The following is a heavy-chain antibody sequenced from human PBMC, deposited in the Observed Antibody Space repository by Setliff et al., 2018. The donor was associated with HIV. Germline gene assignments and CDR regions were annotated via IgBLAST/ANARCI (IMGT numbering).Heavy chain of an antibody. J-gene: IGHJ5*01. CDR1: GYTFTGYY. CDR2: INPKTGDT. V-gene: IGHV1-2*06. D-gene: IGHD6-13*01. CDR3: ARGRVRAAAVTGLDWFDF. Sequence: ASVKVSCKASGYTFTGYYIHCLQQAPGQGLQWMGRINPKTGDTDYAQNFQGRVTLTTDTSINTAYMELHRLTSDDTAVYFCARGRVRAAAVTGLDWFDFWGQGSLVTVSS.